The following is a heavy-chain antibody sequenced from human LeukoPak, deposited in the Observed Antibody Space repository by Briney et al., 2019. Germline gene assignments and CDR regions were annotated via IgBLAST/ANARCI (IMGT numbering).Heavy chain of an antibody. J-gene: IGHJ3*01. V-gene: IGHV3-23*01. Sequence: GGSLRLSCAASGFTLSNYAMSWVRQTPGKGLEWVSGISDGGASTYNADSVDGRFRVSRDNSKTTLSLEMDSLRVDDTAVYYCAKYMPDSVDDALDVWGQGTMVIVS. CDR3: AKYMPDSVDDALDV. D-gene: IGHD2-2*01. CDR2: ISDGGAST. CDR1: GFTLSNYA.